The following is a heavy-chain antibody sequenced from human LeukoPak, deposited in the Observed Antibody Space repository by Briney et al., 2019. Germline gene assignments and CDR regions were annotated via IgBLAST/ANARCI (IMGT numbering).Heavy chain of an antibody. Sequence: GGSLGLSCAASGFTFSSHAMSWVRQAPGKGLEWVSTTSGSGGTTYYADSVKGRFTISRDNSKNTLYLQMNSLRAEDTAVYYCAKGYSSSQFFDYWGQGTLVTVSS. CDR3: AKGYSSSQFFDY. V-gene: IGHV3-23*01. CDR1: GFTFSSHA. D-gene: IGHD6-13*01. J-gene: IGHJ4*02. CDR2: TSGSGGTT.